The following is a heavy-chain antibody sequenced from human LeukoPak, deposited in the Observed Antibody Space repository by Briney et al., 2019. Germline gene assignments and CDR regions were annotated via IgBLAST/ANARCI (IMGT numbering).Heavy chain of an antibody. J-gene: IGHJ6*02. CDR2: IQTSGST. CDR3: ARERNGVDV. Sequence: SETLSLTCTVSGGSISSYYWSWIRQPAGKGLEWIGRIQTSGSTRYNPSLKSRITMSVDTSQKQISLKLTSVTAADTAVYYCARERNGVDVWGQGTTVTVCS. CDR1: GGSISSYY. V-gene: IGHV4-4*07.